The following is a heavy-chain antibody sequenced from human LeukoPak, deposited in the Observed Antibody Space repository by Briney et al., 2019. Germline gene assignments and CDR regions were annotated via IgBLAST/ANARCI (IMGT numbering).Heavy chain of an antibody. CDR2: ISGSGGST. J-gene: IGHJ4*02. V-gene: IGHV3-23*01. Sequence: GGSLRPSCAASGFTFSSYAMSWVRQAPGKGLEWVSAISGSGGSTYYADSVKGRFTISRDNSKNTLYLQMNSLRAEDTAVYYCAKDIRGYCSGGSCYSYFDYWGQGTLVTVSS. CDR1: GFTFSSYA. CDR3: AKDIRGYCSGGSCYSYFDY. D-gene: IGHD2-15*01.